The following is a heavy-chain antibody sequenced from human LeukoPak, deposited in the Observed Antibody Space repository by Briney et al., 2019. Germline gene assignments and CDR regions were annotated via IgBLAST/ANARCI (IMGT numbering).Heavy chain of an antibody. J-gene: IGHJ6*02. CDR3: ARDPEIYSYGSYGMDV. D-gene: IGHD5-18*01. Sequence: SETLSLTCAVYGGSFSGYYWSWIRQPPGKGLEWIGEINHSGSTNYNPSLKRRVTISMDTSNNQFSLKLSSVTAADTAVYYCARDPEIYSYGSYGMDVWGQGTTVTVSS. CDR2: INHSGST. CDR1: GGSFSGYY. V-gene: IGHV4-34*09.